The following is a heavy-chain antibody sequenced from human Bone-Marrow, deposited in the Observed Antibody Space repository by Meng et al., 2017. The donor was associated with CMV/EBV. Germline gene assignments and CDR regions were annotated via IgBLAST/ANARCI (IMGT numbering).Heavy chain of an antibody. J-gene: IGHJ4*02. CDR1: GGTFSSYA. CDR3: ATLGIAVAGLFDY. Sequence: ASVKVSCKASGGTFSSYAISWVRQAPGQGLEWMGWMNPNSGNTGYAQKFQGRVTMTRNTSISTAYMELSSLRSEDTAVYYCATLGIAVAGLFDYWGQGTRVTVSS. V-gene: IGHV1-8*02. D-gene: IGHD6-19*01. CDR2: MNPNSGNT.